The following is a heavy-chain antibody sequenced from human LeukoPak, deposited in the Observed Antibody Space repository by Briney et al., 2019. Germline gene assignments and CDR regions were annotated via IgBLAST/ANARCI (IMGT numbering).Heavy chain of an antibody. D-gene: IGHD6-13*01. J-gene: IGHJ4*02. CDR1: GFSLSTCGMC. CDR3: ARTQHTLAAAGTFDY. CDR2: IDWDDDK. V-gene: IGHV2-70*11. Sequence: SGPALVKPTQTLTLTCTFSGFSLSTCGMCVSWIRQPPGKALEWLARIDWDDDKYYSTSLKTRLTISKDNSKNQVVLTMTNMDPVDTATYYCARTQHTLAAAGTFDYWGQGTLVTVSS.